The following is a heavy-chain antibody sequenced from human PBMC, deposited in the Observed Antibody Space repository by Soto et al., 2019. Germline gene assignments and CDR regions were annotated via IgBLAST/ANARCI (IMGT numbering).Heavy chain of an antibody. D-gene: IGHD5-18*01. J-gene: IGHJ4*02. CDR1: GYTFTDYY. CDR3: ARDLLRGYSYGFNMAY. Sequence: QVQLVQSEAEVKKPGASMKVSCKASGYTFTDYYVHWVRQAPGQGLEWMGWINPNSGGTNYAQKFQGRVTLTTDTCISTAYMELCSLRSDDTAAYYCARDLLRGYSYGFNMAYWGQGALVSVSS. CDR2: INPNSGGT. V-gene: IGHV1-2*02.